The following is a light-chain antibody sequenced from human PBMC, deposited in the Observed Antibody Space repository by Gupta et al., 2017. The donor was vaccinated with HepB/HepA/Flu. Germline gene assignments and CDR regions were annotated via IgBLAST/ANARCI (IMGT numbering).Light chain of an antibody. V-gene: IGKV1-39*01. CDR1: QSISSY. CDR2: AAT. CDR3: QQSYSTLWT. J-gene: IGKJ1*01. Sequence: IQITQSPSYLSASVGDRVTINCRASQSISSYLNWYQQKPGKAPKLLNYAATSLQSGVPSRFSGSGSGTDFTLTISSLQPEDFANYYCQQSYSTLWTFGQGTKVEIK.